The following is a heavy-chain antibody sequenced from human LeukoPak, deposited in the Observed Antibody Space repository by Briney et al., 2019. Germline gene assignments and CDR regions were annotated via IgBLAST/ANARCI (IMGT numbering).Heavy chain of an antibody. CDR2: ISSSGSTT. D-gene: IGHD4-23*01. V-gene: IGHV3-48*03. J-gene: IGHJ5*02. CDR1: GFTFSSYE. CDR3: ARGSDTVVTNSYNWFDP. Sequence: SGGSLRLSCAASGFTFSSYEMNWVRQAPGKGLEWVSYISSSGSTTYYADSVKGRFTISRDNAKNSLYLQMNSLRAEDTAVYYCARGSDTVVTNSYNWFDPWGQGTLVTVSS.